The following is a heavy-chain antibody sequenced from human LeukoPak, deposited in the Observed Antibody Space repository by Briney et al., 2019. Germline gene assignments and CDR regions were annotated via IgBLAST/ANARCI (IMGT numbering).Heavy chain of an antibody. V-gene: IGHV4-61*08. CDR3: ASPVRYCSSTSCSRDY. CDR2: IYYSGST. CDR1: GGSISSGGYY. D-gene: IGHD2-2*01. J-gene: IGHJ4*02. Sequence: SETLSLTCTVSGGSISSGGYYWSWIRQHPGKGLEWIGYIYYSGSTYYNPSLKSRVTISVDTSKNQFSLKLSSVTAADTAVYYSASPVRYCSSTSCSRDYWGQGTLVTVSS.